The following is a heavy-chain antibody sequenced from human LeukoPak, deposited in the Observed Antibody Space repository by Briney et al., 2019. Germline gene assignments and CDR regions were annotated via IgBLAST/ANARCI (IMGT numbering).Heavy chain of an antibody. J-gene: IGHJ4*02. V-gene: IGHV4-59*11. CDR1: GGSISSHY. D-gene: IGHD5-24*01. Sequence: SETLSLTCTVSGGSISSHYWSWIRQPPRKGLEWIRYIYYSGSTNYNPSLKSRVTISVDTSKNQFSLKLSSVTAADTAVYYCARVGEMATARGVLYFDYWGQGTLVTVSS. CDR3: ARVGEMATARGVLYFDY. CDR2: IYYSGST.